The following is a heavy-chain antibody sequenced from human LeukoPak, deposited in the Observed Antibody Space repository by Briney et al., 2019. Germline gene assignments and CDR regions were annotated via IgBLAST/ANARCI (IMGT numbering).Heavy chain of an antibody. V-gene: IGHV3-15*01. CDR1: GLPLSNAY. J-gene: IGHJ4*02. Sequence: PGGSLSLPRALSGLPLSNAYQSWVRHPPGRGLEWVGRIKSNVDGGTTDDAEPVKGRFTISRDDSKNTSYLQMNSLKTEDTAVYYCTTGGPQYDGNPLDFWGQGTLVTVSS. CDR3: TTGGPQYDGNPLDF. D-gene: IGHD4-23*01. CDR2: IKSNVDGGTT.